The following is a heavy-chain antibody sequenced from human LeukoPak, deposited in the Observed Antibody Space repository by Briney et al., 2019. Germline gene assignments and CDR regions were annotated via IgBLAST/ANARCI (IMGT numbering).Heavy chain of an antibody. CDR2: ISSSSSYI. D-gene: IGHD6-19*01. V-gene: IGHV3-21*01. CDR1: GFTFSSYS. Sequence: PGGSLRLSCAASGFTFSSYSMNWVRQAPGKGLEWVSSISSSSSYIYCADSVKGRFTISRDNAKNSLYLQMNSLRAEDTAVYYCARGYSSGWYYHYWGQGTLVTVSS. J-gene: IGHJ4*02. CDR3: ARGYSSGWYYHY.